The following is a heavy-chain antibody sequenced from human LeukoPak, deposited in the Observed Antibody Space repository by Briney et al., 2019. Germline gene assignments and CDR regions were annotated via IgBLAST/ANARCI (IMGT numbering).Heavy chain of an antibody. J-gene: IGHJ4*02. CDR2: INHSGST. D-gene: IGHD5-12*01. Sequence: NPSETLSLTCAVYGGSFSGYYWSWIRQPPGKGLEWIGEINHSGSTNYNPSLKSRVTISVDTSRNQFSLKLSSVTAADTAVYYCARGEDVAFDYWGQGTLVTVSS. CDR3: ARGEDVAFDY. CDR1: GGSFSGYY. V-gene: IGHV4-34*01.